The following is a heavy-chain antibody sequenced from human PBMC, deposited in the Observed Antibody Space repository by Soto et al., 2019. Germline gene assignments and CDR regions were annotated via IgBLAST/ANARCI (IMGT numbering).Heavy chain of an antibody. CDR2: IWYDGSNK. Sequence: GGSLRLSCAASGFTFSRYGMHWVRQAPGKGLEWVAVIWYDGSNKYYADSVTGRFTISRDNSKNTLSLQMNSLRAEDKAVYYCARDISLRGYSYGVDYWGQGTLVSV. J-gene: IGHJ4*02. CDR3: ARDISLRGYSYGVDY. D-gene: IGHD5-18*01. V-gene: IGHV3-33*01. CDR1: GFTFSRYG.